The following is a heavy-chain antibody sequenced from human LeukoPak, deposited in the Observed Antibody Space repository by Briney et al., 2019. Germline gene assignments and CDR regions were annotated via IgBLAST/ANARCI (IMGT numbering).Heavy chain of an antibody. Sequence: ASETLSLTCAVYGGSFSGYYWSWIRQPPGKGLEWIGEINHSGSTNYNPSLKSRVTISVDTFKNQFSLKLSSVTAADTAVYYCARNDSSGYYLTAWGQGTLVTVSS. J-gene: IGHJ5*02. CDR2: INHSGST. D-gene: IGHD3-22*01. CDR3: ARNDSSGYYLTA. V-gene: IGHV4-34*01. CDR1: GGSFSGYY.